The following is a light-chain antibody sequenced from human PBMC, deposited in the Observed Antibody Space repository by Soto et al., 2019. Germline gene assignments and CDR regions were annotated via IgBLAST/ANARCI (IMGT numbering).Light chain of an antibody. V-gene: IGLV2-23*02. Sequence: QSVLTQPASVSGSPGQSTTISCTGTSSDVGSYSLVSWYQQHPGKAPKLMIYEVSKRPSGVSNRFSASKSGNTASLTISGLQAEDEADYYCCSYAGSTTLYVFGSGTKVTVL. CDR3: CSYAGSTTLYV. J-gene: IGLJ1*01. CDR1: SSDVGSYSL. CDR2: EVS.